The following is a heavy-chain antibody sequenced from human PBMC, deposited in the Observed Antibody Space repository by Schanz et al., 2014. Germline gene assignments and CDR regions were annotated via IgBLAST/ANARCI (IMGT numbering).Heavy chain of an antibody. V-gene: IGHV1-69*02. Sequence: QVQLVQSGAEVKKPGSSMKVSCKASGGTFNSYTINWVRQAPGQGLEWMGRIIPILGIANYAQKFQGRVTITADRSTSTAYMELSSLRAEDTAVYCGARGYGESPSDGWGQGTLVTVSS. CDR3: ARGYGESPSDG. D-gene: IGHD3-10*01. CDR1: GGTFNSYT. CDR2: IIPILGIA. J-gene: IGHJ4*02.